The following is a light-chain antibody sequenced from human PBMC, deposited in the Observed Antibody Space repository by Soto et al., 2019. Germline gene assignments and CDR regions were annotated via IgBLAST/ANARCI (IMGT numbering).Light chain of an antibody. J-gene: IGKJ4*01. CDR2: AAS. V-gene: IGKV1-39*01. CDR3: QHSYFTSSS. CDR1: QSISSY. Sequence: DIQMTKSPSSLSASVGDRVTITCRASQSISSYLNCYQQQPGKAHPLLFYAASSSQCGFPSRYSGTGSGTDFTLNFICLKPEDFATDDSQHSYFTSSSFGIETNVQI.